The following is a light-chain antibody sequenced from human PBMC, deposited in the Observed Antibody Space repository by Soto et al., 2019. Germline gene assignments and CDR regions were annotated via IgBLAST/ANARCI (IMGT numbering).Light chain of an antibody. CDR3: QEHISWPLS. Sequence: EILLTQSPRTLSLSPGERATLSCRASQTVSSNYLVWYQQKPGRAPRLLIFRASNRATGIPTRFSGSGSGTDFTLTISSLEPEDFAVYYCQEHISWPLSLGGGTKVDIK. J-gene: IGKJ4*01. V-gene: IGKV3-11*01. CDR1: QTVSSNY. CDR2: RAS.